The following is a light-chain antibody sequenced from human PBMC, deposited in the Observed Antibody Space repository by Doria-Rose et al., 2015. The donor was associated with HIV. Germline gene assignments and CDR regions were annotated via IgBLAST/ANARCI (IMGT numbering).Light chain of an antibody. Sequence: EIVMTQSPGTLSLSPGERATLSRRASQSFSSTYLAWYQQKPGQAPSLLVYDVSTRATGIPDRFSASGSGTDFTLTINRLEPEDFALYYCHQYGTSWTFGQGTKVEI. CDR3: HQYGTSWT. CDR2: DVS. J-gene: IGKJ1*01. CDR1: QSFSSTY. V-gene: IGKV3-20*01.